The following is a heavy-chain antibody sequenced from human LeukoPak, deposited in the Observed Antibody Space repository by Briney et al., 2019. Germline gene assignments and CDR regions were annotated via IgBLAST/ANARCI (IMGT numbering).Heavy chain of an antibody. CDR1: GYTFTGYY. J-gene: IGHJ6*02. Sequence: ASVKVSCKASGYTFTGYYMHWVRQAPGQGLEWMGWINPNSGGTNYAQKFQGWVTMTRDTSISTAYMELSRLRSDDTAVYYCARGPIAQDYYYCHGMDVWGQGTTVTVSS. V-gene: IGHV1-2*04. CDR2: INPNSGGT. CDR3: ARGPIAQDYYYCHGMDV. D-gene: IGHD2-15*01.